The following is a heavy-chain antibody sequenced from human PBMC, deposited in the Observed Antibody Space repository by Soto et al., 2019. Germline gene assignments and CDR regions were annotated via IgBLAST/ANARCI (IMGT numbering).Heavy chain of an antibody. D-gene: IGHD2-8*02. CDR2: IGTQHDA. J-gene: IGHJ5*02. CDR3: ARQASYWHGGGGWIDP. Sequence: EVQLVESGGGLVQPGESLRLSCVASGFTFSAYDMHWVRQPTGKGLEWVSAIGTQHDAYYPDSVKGRFTISRENAKNSFYLQMNSLTTGDTAVYYCARQASYWHGGGGWIDPWGQGTLVTVSS. V-gene: IGHV3-13*01. CDR1: GFTFSAYD.